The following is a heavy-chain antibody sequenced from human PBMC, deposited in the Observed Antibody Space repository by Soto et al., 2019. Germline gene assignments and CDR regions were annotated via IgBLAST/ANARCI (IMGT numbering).Heavy chain of an antibody. CDR1: GGTFSSYT. CDR2: IIPILGIA. V-gene: IGHV1-69*04. D-gene: IGHD6-13*01. CDR3: ARDLKEAAAHQPFDY. Sequence: ASVKVSCKASGGTFSSYTISWVRQAPGQGLEWMGRIIPILGIANYAQKFQGRVTITADKSTSTAYMELSSLRSEDTAVYYCARDLKEAAAHQPFDYWGQGTLVTVSS. J-gene: IGHJ4*02.